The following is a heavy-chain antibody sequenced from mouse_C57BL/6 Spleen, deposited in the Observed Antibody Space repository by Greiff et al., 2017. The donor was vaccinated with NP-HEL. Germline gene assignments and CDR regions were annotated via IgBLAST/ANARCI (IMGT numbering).Heavy chain of an antibody. V-gene: IGHV1-63*01. Sequence: QVQLQQSGAELVRPGTSVKMSCKASGYTFTNYWIGWAKQRPGHGLEWIGDIYPGGGYTNYNEKFKGKATLTADKSSSTAYMQFSSLTSEDSAIYYCARGGYYYGSMRDYYFDYWGQGTTLTVSS. CDR1: GYTFTNYW. CDR2: IYPGGGYT. J-gene: IGHJ2*01. D-gene: IGHD1-1*01. CDR3: ARGGYYYGSMRDYYFDY.